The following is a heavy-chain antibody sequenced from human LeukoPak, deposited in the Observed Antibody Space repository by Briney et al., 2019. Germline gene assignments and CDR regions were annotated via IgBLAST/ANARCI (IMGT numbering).Heavy chain of an antibody. CDR1: GGSISSYY. V-gene: IGHV4-4*07. Sequence: TSSETLSLTCTVSGGSISSYYWSWIRQPAGKGLEWIGRIYTSGSTNYNPSLKSRVTMSVDTSKNQFSLKLSSVTAADTAVYYCARDRGSGSYYTFDYWGQGTLVTVSS. CDR2: IYTSGST. CDR3: ARDRGSGSYYTFDY. D-gene: IGHD3-10*01. J-gene: IGHJ4*02.